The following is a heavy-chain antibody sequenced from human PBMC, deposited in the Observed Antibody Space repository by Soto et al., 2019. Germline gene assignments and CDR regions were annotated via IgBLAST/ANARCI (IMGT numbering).Heavy chain of an antibody. CDR3: ARDGEAPGIYFDY. D-gene: IGHD6-13*01. Sequence: GGSMGLSCAASGVTFWNAWVNGVRKAPGKGLEWVGRVKSKTHGGTTDFAAPVKGRFTISRDNTKNSLYLQMNSLRAEDTAVYYCARDGEAPGIYFDYWGQGTLVTVSS. V-gene: IGHV3-15*07. CDR2: VKSKTHGGTT. J-gene: IGHJ4*02. CDR1: GVTFWNAW.